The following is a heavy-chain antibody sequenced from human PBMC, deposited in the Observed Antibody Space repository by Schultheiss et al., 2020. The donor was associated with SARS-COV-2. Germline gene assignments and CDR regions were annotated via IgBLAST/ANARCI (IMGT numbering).Heavy chain of an antibody. CDR1: GGSISSYY. D-gene: IGHD6-13*01. CDR2: IYHSGST. V-gene: IGHV4-59*04. J-gene: IGHJ4*02. CDR3: ARSVGSSWYDFDY. Sequence: SQTLSLTCTVSGGSISSYYWSWIRQPPGKGLEWIGSIYHSGSTYYNPSLKSRVTISVDKSKNQFSLKLSSVTAADTAVYYCARSVGSSWYDFDYWGQGTLVTVSS.